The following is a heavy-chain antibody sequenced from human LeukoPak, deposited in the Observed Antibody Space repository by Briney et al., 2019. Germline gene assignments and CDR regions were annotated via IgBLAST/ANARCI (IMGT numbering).Heavy chain of an antibody. CDR3: AKESGKFDY. CDR2: ISADGGSA. Sequence: GGSLRLSCVASGLNFDESAMHWVRQAPGKGLEWVSLISADGGSAFSADSVKGRFSISRDNSKNSLYLQMDSLRSEDTAMYYCAKESGKFDYWGQGTLVVVSS. CDR1: GLNFDESA. J-gene: IGHJ4*02. V-gene: IGHV3-43*02.